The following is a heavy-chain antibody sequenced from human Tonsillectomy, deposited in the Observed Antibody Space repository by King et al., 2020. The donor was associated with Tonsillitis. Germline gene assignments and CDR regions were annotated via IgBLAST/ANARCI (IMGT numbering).Heavy chain of an antibody. CDR2: ISGSGGST. D-gene: IGHD1-26*01. V-gene: IGHV3-23*04. Sequence: VQLVESGGGLVQPGGSLRLSCAPSGFTFSTYAMSWVRQAPGKGLEWVSAISGSGGSTYYADSVKGPFTISRDNSKNTLYLQMNSLRAEGPAVYYCAKDVGSYYYFDYWAQGTLVTVSS. CDR3: AKDVGSYYYFDY. CDR1: GFTFSTYA. J-gene: IGHJ4*02.